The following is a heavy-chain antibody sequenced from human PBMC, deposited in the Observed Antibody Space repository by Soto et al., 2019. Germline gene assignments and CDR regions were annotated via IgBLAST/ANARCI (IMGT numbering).Heavy chain of an antibody. J-gene: IGHJ5*02. CDR1: GVILSKER. D-gene: IGHD5-12*01. CDR3: VKGGGNNYWDWFDP. Sequence: PGGARRDPWFGSGVILSKERFLVGRPPLEKRMDYVSAISINGGRSNGGSTYYADSVKGRFTISRDNSKNTLYLQMSSLRAEDTAVYYCVKGGGNNYWDWFDPWGRGTLVTVSS. V-gene: IGHV3-64D*08. CDR2: ISINGGRSNGGST.